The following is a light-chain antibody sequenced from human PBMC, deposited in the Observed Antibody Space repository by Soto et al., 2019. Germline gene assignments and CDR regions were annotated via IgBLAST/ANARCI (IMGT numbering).Light chain of an antibody. V-gene: IGKV3-15*01. CDR1: QSVSSN. J-gene: IGKJ5*01. Sequence: IVMTQSPATLSVSPWERATLSCRASQSVSSNLAWYQQKPGQAPRLLIYGASTRATGIPARFSGSGSGTEFTLTISSLQSADFAVYYCQQYTNWPLIFGQGTRLEIK. CDR3: QQYTNWPLI. CDR2: GAS.